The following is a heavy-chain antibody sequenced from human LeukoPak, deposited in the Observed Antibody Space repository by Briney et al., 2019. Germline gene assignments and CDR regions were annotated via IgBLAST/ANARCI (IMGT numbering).Heavy chain of an antibody. V-gene: IGHV1-18*01. CDR3: GRRRVLDVDAFDI. Sequence: SGNSFISLALSWVRQAPGQGLEWMGGISAYYATTNYAHKFKGRVTKTTYTSTNTLCIELTTLSYDDTAVYYCGRRRVLDVDAFDIWGQGTMVTVSS. J-gene: IGHJ3*02. D-gene: IGHD4/OR15-4a*01. CDR2: ISAYYATT. CDR1: GNSFISLA.